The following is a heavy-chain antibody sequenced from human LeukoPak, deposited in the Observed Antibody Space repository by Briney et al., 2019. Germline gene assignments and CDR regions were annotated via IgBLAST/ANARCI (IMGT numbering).Heavy chain of an antibody. D-gene: IGHD2-15*01. J-gene: IGHJ3*02. CDR2: IFPGDSDS. CDR1: GYSFTNYW. V-gene: IGHV5-51*01. Sequence: GESLKISCQGSGYSFTNYWIGWVRQMPEKGLEWMGIIFPGDSDSRYRPSFEGQVTISADKSVSTAYLQWTTLKASDTAMYYCARGGYCETKSCFSPPAFDIWGQGTMVTVSS. CDR3: ARGGYCETKSCFSPPAFDI.